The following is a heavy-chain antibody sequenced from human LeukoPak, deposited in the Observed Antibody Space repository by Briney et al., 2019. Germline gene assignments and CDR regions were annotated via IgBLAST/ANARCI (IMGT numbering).Heavy chain of an antibody. CDR1: GGSFSGSY. CDR2: INHSGST. Sequence: SEPLSFTCAVLGGSFSGSYWSWIGKPPGKGLGWIGEINHSGSTNYNPSLKSRVTISVDTSKNQFSLKLSSVTAADTAVYYCARGISHCGGDCYPYWGQGTLVTVSS. D-gene: IGHD2-21*02. CDR3: ARGISHCGGDCYPY. V-gene: IGHV4-34*01. J-gene: IGHJ4*02.